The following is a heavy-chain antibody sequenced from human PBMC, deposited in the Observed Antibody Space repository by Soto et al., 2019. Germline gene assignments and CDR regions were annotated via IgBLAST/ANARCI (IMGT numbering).Heavy chain of an antibody. V-gene: IGHV3-30-3*01. Sequence: GGSLRLSCAASGFTFSSYAMHWVRQAPGKGLEWVAVISYDGSNKYYADSVKGRFTISRDNSKNTLYLQMNSLRAEDTAVYYCAREGSALEMATIPLYYYYGMDVWGQGTTVTVSS. J-gene: IGHJ6*02. D-gene: IGHD5-12*01. CDR3: AREGSALEMATIPLYYYYGMDV. CDR1: GFTFSSYA. CDR2: ISYDGSNK.